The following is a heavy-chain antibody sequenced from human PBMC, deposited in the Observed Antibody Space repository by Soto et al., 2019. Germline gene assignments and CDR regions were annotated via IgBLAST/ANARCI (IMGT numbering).Heavy chain of an antibody. Sequence: ASVKVSCKASGGTFSSYTISWVRRAPGQGLEWMGWISAYNGNTNYAQKLQGRVTMTTDTSTGTAYMELRSLRSDDTAVYYCARGGITGPTPFDYCGQGTLVTVSS. J-gene: IGHJ4*02. V-gene: IGHV1-18*01. CDR3: ARGGITGPTPFDY. D-gene: IGHD1-7*01. CDR1: GGTFSSYT. CDR2: ISAYNGNT.